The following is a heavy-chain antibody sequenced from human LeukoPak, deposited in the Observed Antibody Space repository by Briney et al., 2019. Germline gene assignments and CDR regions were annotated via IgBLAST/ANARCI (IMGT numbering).Heavy chain of an antibody. D-gene: IGHD6-6*01. CDR2: IIPILGIA. J-gene: IGHJ4*02. CDR1: GGTFSSYA. CDR3: AREDRAQYSSSFDY. Sequence: ASVKVSCKASGGTFSSYAISWVRQAPGQGLEWMGRIIPILGIANYAQKFQGRVTITADKSTSTAYMELSSLRSEDTAVYYCAREDRAQYSSSFDYWGQGTLVTVSS. V-gene: IGHV1-69*04.